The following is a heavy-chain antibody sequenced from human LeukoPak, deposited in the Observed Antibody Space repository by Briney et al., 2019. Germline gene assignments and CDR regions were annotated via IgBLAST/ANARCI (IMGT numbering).Heavy chain of an antibody. CDR2: INPNSGTT. J-gene: IGHJ4*02. CDR1: GYTFTAYY. V-gene: IGHV1-2*02. CDR3: ARAGHRRYYYDGGYDY. D-gene: IGHD3-22*01. Sequence: GASVKVSCKATGYTFTAYYMQWVRQAPGQGLEWMGWINPNSGTTNCAQKFQGRVTMTTDTSTSTAYMELRSLRSDDTAVYYCARAGHRRYYYDGGYDYWGQGTLVTVSS.